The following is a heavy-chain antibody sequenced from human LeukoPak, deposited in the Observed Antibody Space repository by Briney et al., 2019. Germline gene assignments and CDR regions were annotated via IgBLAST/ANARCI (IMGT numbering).Heavy chain of an antibody. D-gene: IGHD3-10*01. CDR1: GFSLSTSGVG. CDR2: IYWDDDK. Sequence: SGPTLVKPTQTLTLTCTFSGFSLSTSGVGVGWIRQPPGKALEWLALIYWDDDKRYSPSLKSRLTITKDTSKNQVVLTMTNMDPVDTATYYRAHGRGSGSYHYNWFDPWGQGTLVTVSS. J-gene: IGHJ5*02. CDR3: AHGRGSGSYHYNWFDP. V-gene: IGHV2-5*02.